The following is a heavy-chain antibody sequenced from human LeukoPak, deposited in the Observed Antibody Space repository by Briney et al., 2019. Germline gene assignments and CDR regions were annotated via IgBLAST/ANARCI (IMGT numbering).Heavy chain of an antibody. V-gene: IGHV3-53*01. Sequence: PGGSLRLSCAASGFTVSSNYMSWVRQAPGKGLEWVSVIYSGGSTYYADSVKGRFTISRDNSKNTLYLQMNSLRAEDTAVYYCARDGNYYDSSGYCERWGQGTLVTVSS. CDR3: ARDGNYYDSSGYCER. J-gene: IGHJ4*02. D-gene: IGHD3-22*01. CDR1: GFTVSSNY. CDR2: IYSGGST.